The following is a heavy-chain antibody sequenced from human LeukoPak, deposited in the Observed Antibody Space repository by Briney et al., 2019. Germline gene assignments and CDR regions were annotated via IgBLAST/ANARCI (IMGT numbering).Heavy chain of an antibody. Sequence: YWXXLRQPRGGXVEWLGXISDSGSTTYNPSLKRPVTISLDTSKNHFSLTLSSLTAADTAVYYCARGGVTMVRVVIRNFDYWGQGTLVTVSS. V-gene: IGHV4-34*01. D-gene: IGHD3-10*01. CDR1: Y. CDR3: ARGGVTMVRVVIRNFDY. J-gene: IGHJ4*02. CDR2: ISDSGST.